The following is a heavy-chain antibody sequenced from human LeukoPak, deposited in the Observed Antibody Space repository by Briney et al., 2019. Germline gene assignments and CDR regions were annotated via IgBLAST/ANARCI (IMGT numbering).Heavy chain of an antibody. Sequence: GGSLRLSCTVSGFTVSSNSMSWVRQAPGKGLEWVSFIYSDNTHYSDSVKGRFTISRDNSKNTLYLQMNSLRAEDTAVYYCARVVDYYYYMDVWGKGTTVTISS. CDR3: ARVVDYYYYMDV. CDR2: IYSDNT. V-gene: IGHV3-53*01. D-gene: IGHD2-15*01. J-gene: IGHJ6*03. CDR1: GFTVSSNS.